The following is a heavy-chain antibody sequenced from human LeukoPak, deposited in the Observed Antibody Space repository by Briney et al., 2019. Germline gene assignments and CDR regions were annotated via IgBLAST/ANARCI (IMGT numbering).Heavy chain of an antibody. J-gene: IGHJ5*02. D-gene: IGHD6-13*01. CDR2: IKSKTDGGTT. CDR1: GFTFSNAW. V-gene: IGHV3-15*01. CDR3: TTDPFGIAAAGISTREGLDP. Sequence: PGGSLRLSCAASGFTFSNAWMSWVRQAPGKGLEWVGRIKSKTDGGTTDYAAPVKGRFTISRDDSKNTLYLQMNSLKTEDTAVYYCTTDPFGIAAAGISTREGLDPRGQGTVVTVSS.